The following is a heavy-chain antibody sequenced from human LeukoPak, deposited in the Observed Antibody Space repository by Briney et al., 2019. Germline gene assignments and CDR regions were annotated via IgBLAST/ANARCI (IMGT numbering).Heavy chain of an antibody. CDR1: GLTFSNYW. CDR2: IKQDGSEK. Sequence: GGSLRLSCAASGLTFSNYWMDWVRQAPGKGLEWVADIKQDGSEKNYVDSVKGRFIISRDNAKNSLYLQMNTLRADDTAVYYCARDGFGTGSNWGQGTLVTVSS. CDR3: ARDGFGTGSN. V-gene: IGHV3-7*03. D-gene: IGHD3-16*01. J-gene: IGHJ4*02.